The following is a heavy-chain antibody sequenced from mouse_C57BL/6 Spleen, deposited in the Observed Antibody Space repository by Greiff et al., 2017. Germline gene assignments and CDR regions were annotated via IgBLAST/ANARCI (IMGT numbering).Heavy chain of an antibody. D-gene: IGHD1-1*01. CDR2: ISSGGSYT. CDR1: GFTFSSYG. J-gene: IGHJ2*01. V-gene: IGHV5-6*02. Sequence: EVMLVESGGDLVKPGGSLKLSCAASGFTFSSYGMSWVRQTPDKRLEWVATISSGGSYTYYPDSVKGRFTISRDNAKNTLYLQMSSLKSEDTAMYYCARRYGSNYFDYWGQGTTLTVSS. CDR3: ARRYGSNYFDY.